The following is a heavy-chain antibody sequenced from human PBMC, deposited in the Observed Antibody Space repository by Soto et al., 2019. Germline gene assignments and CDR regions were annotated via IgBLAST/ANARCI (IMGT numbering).Heavy chain of an antibody. J-gene: IGHJ5*01. Sequence: PSETLSLTCAVSGYSISSGYYWGCIRQPPGRGLEWIGSIYHSGSTYYNPSLKSRVTISVDTSKNQFSLKLSSVTAADTAVYYCARDHYDYVWGSYRYTYWFDPWGQGTLVTVYS. CDR3: ARDHYDYVWGSYRYTYWFDP. D-gene: IGHD3-16*02. CDR1: GYSISSGYY. CDR2: IYHSGST. V-gene: IGHV4-38-2*02.